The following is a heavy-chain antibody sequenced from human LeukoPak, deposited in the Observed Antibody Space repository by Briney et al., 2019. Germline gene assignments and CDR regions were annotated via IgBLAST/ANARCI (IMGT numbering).Heavy chain of an antibody. CDR3: ARTLYYYDSSGYYYHWFDP. D-gene: IGHD3-22*01. J-gene: IGHJ5*02. CDR1: GYTFTSYG. Sequence: GASVKVSCKASGYTFTSYGISWVRQAPGQGLEGIGWISAYNGNTNYAQKLQGRVTMTTDTSTSTAYMELRSLRSDDTAVYYCARTLYYYDSSGYYYHWFDPWGQGTLVTVSS. V-gene: IGHV1-18*01. CDR2: ISAYNGNT.